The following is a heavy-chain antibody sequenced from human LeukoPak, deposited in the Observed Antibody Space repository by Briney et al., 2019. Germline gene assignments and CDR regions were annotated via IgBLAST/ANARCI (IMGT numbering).Heavy chain of an antibody. CDR3: AKPLSPYQYYFAH. CDR2: ISPNGGGT. CDR1: GYTFTAYF. Sequence: ASVKVSCKASGYTFTAYFIHWVRQAPGQGLEWMGWISPNGGGTNYAQKFQGRVTMTSDTSINTVYMELSSLRSDDTAVYYCAKPLSPYQYYFAHWGQGTLLSVSS. D-gene: IGHD3-16*02. V-gene: IGHV1-2*02. J-gene: IGHJ4*02.